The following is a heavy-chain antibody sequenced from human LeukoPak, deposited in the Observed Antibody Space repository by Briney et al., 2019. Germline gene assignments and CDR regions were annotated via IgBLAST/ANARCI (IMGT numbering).Heavy chain of an antibody. V-gene: IGHV1-46*01. D-gene: IGHD4-17*01. CDR3: ARDDYGDYWFDP. CDR2: INPSGGST. CDR1: GYTFTSYY. J-gene: IGHJ5*02. Sequence: ASVKVSCKASGYTFTSYYMHWVRQAPGQGLEWMGIINPSGGSTSYAQKFQGRVTMTRDMSTSTVYMELSSLRSGDTAVYYCARDDYGDYWFDPWGQGTLVTVSS.